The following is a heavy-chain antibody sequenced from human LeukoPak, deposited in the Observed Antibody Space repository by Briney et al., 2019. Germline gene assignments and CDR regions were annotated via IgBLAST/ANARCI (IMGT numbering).Heavy chain of an antibody. V-gene: IGHV1-69*05. CDR2: IIPIFGTA. J-gene: IGHJ4*02. CDR3: ASSPDTAMTNQDY. CDR1: GGTFSSYA. Sequence: GASVKVSCKASGGTFSSYAINWVRQAPGQGLEWMGGIIPIFGTANYAQKFQGRVTITTDESTSTAYMELSSLRSEDTAVYYCASSPDTAMTNQDYWGQGTLVTVSS. D-gene: IGHD5-18*01.